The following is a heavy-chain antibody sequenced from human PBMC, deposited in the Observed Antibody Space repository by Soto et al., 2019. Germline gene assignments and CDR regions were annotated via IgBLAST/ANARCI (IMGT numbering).Heavy chain of an antibody. V-gene: IGHV4-34*01. CDR1: GGSFSGYY. Sequence: SETLSLTCAVYGGSFSGYYWSWIRQPPGKGLEWIGEINHSGSTNYNPSLKSRVTISVDTSKNQFSLKLSSVTAADTAVYYCARGACSSSLDYWGQGTLVTVSS. J-gene: IGHJ4*02. D-gene: IGHD6-6*01. CDR3: ARGACSSSLDY. CDR2: INHSGST.